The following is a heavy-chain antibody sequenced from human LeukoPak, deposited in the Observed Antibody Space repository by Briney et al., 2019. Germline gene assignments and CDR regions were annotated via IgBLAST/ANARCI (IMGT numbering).Heavy chain of an antibody. CDR2: SNAAGSPV. CDR3: ARDRSLSVAGTFDF. J-gene: IGHJ4*02. V-gene: IGHV3-48*02. D-gene: IGHD6-19*01. Sequence: PGGSLRLTCTGSGFTFSNYRMNWVRQAPGKGLEWISYSNAAGSPVSYAESVQGRFTISRDNAKNSLYLEMNSLRDDDTAVYYRARDRSLSVAGTFDFWGQGSLVTVSS. CDR1: GFTFSNYR.